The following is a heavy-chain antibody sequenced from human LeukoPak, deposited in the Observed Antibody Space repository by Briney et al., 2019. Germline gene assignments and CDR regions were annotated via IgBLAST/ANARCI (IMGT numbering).Heavy chain of an antibody. CDR1: GGSFSGHY. D-gene: IGHD3-3*01. CDR3: ARLRGRFLTHFGTEGYSGYDP. V-gene: IGHV4-34*01. J-gene: IGHJ5*02. CDR2: IDQSGNT. Sequence: KSSETLSLTCDVSGGSFSGHYWSWIRQPPGKGLEWIGEIDQSGNTNYNPSLKRRVTISLDTSKTPCSLRLSSVTAADTAMYYWARLRGRFLTHFGTEGYSGYDPWGKGALVAVAS.